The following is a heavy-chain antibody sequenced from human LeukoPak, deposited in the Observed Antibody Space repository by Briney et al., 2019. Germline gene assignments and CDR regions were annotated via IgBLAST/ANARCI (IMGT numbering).Heavy chain of an antibody. CDR3: ARAPSGAAAANEEYAFDI. J-gene: IGHJ3*02. V-gene: IGHV4-39*07. Sequence: SETLSLTCTVSGGSISCSSYYWGWIRQPPGKGLEWIGSIYYSGSIYYNPSLKSRVTISVDTSKNQFSLKLSSVTAADTAVYYCARAPSGAAAANEEYAFDIWGQGTMVTVSS. CDR1: GGSISCSSYY. CDR2: IYYSGSI. D-gene: IGHD2-2*01.